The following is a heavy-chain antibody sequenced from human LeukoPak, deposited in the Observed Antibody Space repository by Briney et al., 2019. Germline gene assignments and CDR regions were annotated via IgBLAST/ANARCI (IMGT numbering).Heavy chain of an antibody. CDR2: ISGSGRST. V-gene: IGHV3-23*01. CDR1: GFTFTSYV. Sequence: GGSLRLSCAASGFTFTSYVMSWLRQAPGKGLEWVSSISGSGRSTYYANSVKGRFTISRDNSKNTLYLQMNSLRAEDTAVYYCAKESVARLWLPGYWGQGTLVTVSS. CDR3: AKESVARLWLPGY. J-gene: IGHJ4*02. D-gene: IGHD5-24*01.